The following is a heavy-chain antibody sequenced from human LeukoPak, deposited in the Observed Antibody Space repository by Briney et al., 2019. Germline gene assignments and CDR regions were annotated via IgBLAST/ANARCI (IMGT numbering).Heavy chain of an antibody. V-gene: IGHV1-8*01. Sequence: ASVTVSCTASGYTFTSYDINWVRQATGQGLEWMGWMNPNSGNTGYAQKFQGRVTMTRNTSISTAYMELSSLRSEDTAVYYCASIDYYYYGMDVWGQGTTVTVSS. CDR3: ASIDYYYYGMDV. J-gene: IGHJ6*02. CDR2: MNPNSGNT. CDR1: GYTFTSYD. D-gene: IGHD2-15*01.